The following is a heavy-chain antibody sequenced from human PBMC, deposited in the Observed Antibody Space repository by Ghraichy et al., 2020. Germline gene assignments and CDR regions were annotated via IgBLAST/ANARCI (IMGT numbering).Heavy chain of an antibody. CDR3: SRGTRGLLSAFDI. CDR1: GGSFSGYY. J-gene: IGHJ3*02. Sequence: LSLTCAVYGGSFSGYYWSWIRQPPGKGLEWIGEINHSGSTNYNPSLKSRVTISVDTSKNQFSLKLSSVTAADTAVYYCSRGTRGLLSAFDIWGQGTLVTVSS. D-gene: IGHD3-10*01. CDR2: INHSGST. V-gene: IGHV4-34*01.